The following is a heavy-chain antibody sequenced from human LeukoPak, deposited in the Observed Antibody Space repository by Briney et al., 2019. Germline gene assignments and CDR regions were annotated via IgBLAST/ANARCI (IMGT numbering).Heavy chain of an antibody. Sequence: ASVKVSCKASGYTFTSYYMHWVRQAPGQGLEWMGIINPSGGSTSYAQTFQGRVTMTRDTSTSTVYMELSSLRSEDTAVYYCARDGPRIAALGEDFDYWGQGTLVTVSS. V-gene: IGHV1-46*01. CDR3: ARDGPRIAALGEDFDY. J-gene: IGHJ4*02. D-gene: IGHD6-6*01. CDR1: GYTFTSYY. CDR2: INPSGGST.